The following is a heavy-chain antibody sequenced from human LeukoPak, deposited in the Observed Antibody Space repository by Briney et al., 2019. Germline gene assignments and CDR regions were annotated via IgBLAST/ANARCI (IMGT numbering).Heavy chain of an antibody. Sequence: PGGSLRLSCAASGFTFSTYWMSWVRQAPGKGLEWVANINQDGGEKYYVASVKGRFTISRDNAKNSLYLQMNSLRAEDTAVYYCARGDKFSGDYWGQGTLVTVSS. CDR3: ARGDKFSGDY. J-gene: IGHJ4*02. D-gene: IGHD2-15*01. V-gene: IGHV3-7*04. CDR2: INQDGGEK. CDR1: GFTFSTYW.